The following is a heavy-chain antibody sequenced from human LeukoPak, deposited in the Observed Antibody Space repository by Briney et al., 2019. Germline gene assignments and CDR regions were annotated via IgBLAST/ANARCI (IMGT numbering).Heavy chain of an antibody. Sequence: GASVKVSCKASGYTFTSYGISWVRQAPGQGLEWMGWISAYNGNTNYAQKLQGRVTMTTDTSTSTAYMELRSLRSDDTAVYYCARVSDSSGYYYFSPVDYWGQGTLVTVSP. V-gene: IGHV1-18*01. D-gene: IGHD3-22*01. CDR3: ARVSDSSGYYYFSPVDY. CDR2: ISAYNGNT. J-gene: IGHJ4*02. CDR1: GYTFTSYG.